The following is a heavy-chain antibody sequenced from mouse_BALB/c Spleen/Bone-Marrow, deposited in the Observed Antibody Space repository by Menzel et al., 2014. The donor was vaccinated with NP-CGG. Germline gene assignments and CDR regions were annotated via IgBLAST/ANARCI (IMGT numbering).Heavy chain of an antibody. V-gene: IGHV1-47*01. J-gene: IGHJ3*01. CDR2: FHPYNDDT. Sequence: VQLQQSGAELVKPGASVKMSCKALGYTFTTYPIEWMKQNHGKSLEWIGNFHPYNDDTKYNKKFKDKAKLTVEKSSTTVYWEVSRFTSCGYAVDFCGRGGGFAYWGQGTLVTVSA. CDR3: GRGGGFAY. CDR1: GYTFTTYP.